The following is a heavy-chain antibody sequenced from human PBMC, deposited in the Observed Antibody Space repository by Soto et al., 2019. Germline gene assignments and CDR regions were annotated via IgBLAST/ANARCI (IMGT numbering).Heavy chain of an antibody. V-gene: IGHV4-31*03. D-gene: IGHD4-17*01. CDR3: ARKTTVTTCFDY. CDR1: GGSISSGGYY. CDR2: IYYSGST. Sequence: SETLSLTCTVSGGSISSGGYYWSWIRQHPGKGLEWIGYIYYSGSTYYNPSLKSRVTISVDTSKNQFSLKLSSVTAADTAVYYCARKTTVTTCFDYWGQGTLVTVSS. J-gene: IGHJ4*02.